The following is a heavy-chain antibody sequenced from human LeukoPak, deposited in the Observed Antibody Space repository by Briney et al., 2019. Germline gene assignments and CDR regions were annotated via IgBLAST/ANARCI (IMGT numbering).Heavy chain of an antibody. V-gene: IGHV3-30*04. J-gene: IGHJ4*02. CDR3: ARDERRYCSGGSCQTNDY. D-gene: IGHD2-15*01. CDR2: MSYDGSNK. Sequence: GGSLRLSCAASGFTFSSYAMHWVRQAPGKGLEWVAVMSYDGSNKYYADSVKGRFTISRDNSKNTLYLQMNSLRAEDTAVYYCARDERRYCSGGSCQTNDYWGQGTLVTVSS. CDR1: GFTFSSYA.